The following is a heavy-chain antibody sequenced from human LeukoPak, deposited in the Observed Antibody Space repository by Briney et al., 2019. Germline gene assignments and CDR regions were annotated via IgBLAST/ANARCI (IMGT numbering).Heavy chain of an antibody. D-gene: IGHD3-10*01. V-gene: IGHV1-2*02. Sequence: ASVKVSCKASGYTFTGYDMHWVRQAPGRGLEWMGWINPSSGGTNYAQKFQGRVTMTRDTSISTAYMELSRLRSDDTAVYYCARGLVTMVRGAPHYYYYMDVWGKGTTVTISS. CDR1: GYTFTGYD. CDR3: ARGLVTMVRGAPHYYYYMDV. CDR2: INPSSGGT. J-gene: IGHJ6*03.